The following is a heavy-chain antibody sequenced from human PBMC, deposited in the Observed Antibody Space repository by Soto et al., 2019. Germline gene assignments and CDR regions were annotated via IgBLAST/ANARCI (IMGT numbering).Heavy chain of an antibody. CDR1: GFTFSNAW. J-gene: IGHJ6*02. V-gene: IGHV3-15*07. CDR2: IKSKTDGGTT. D-gene: IGHD3-3*01. Sequence: GGSLRLSCAASGFTFSNAWMNWVRQAPGKGLEWVGRIKSKTDGGTTDYAAPVKGRFTISRDDSKNTLYLQMNSLKTEDTAVYYCTTDQREYYDFWSGYYRGYYGMDVWGQGTTVTVSS. CDR3: TTDQREYYDFWSGYYRGYYGMDV.